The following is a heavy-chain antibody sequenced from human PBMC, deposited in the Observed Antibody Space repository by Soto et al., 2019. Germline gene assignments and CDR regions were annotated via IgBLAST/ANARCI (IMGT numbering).Heavy chain of an antibody. CDR3: ATLSFPVSTHYGMDV. CDR2: IYSGDIT. V-gene: IGHV3-66*01. J-gene: IGHJ6*02. CDR1: GLAVSTNY. Sequence: EVQLVESGGGLVQPGGSLRLSCAASGLAVSTNYMSWVRQAPGKGLEWVSVIYSGDITYYADSVKGRFTISRDNSKNTLHLPMKSLRAEDTAVYYCATLSFPVSTHYGMDVWGQGTTVTVSS. D-gene: IGHD1-26*01.